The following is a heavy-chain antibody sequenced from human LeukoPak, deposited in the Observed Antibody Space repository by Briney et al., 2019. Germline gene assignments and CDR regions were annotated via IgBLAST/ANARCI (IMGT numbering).Heavy chain of an antibody. CDR2: ISYAGGNE. CDR1: GFTFSSYP. Sequence: GGSLRLSCAASGFTFSSYPMHWVRQAPGKGLEWVAVISYAGGNEHYADSVKGRFTISRDNSKNTLFLQMNSLRAEDTAVYYCARGDFRWEMATTIAFDIWGQGTMVTVSS. CDR3: ARGDFRWEMATTIAFDI. V-gene: IGHV3-30*04. D-gene: IGHD5-24*01. J-gene: IGHJ3*02.